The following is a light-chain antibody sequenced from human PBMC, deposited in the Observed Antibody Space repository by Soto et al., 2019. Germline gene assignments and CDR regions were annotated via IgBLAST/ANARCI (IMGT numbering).Light chain of an antibody. CDR1: QILLYNNTYNY. J-gene: IGKJ5*01. Sequence: EIVMTQSPLTLPVTPGEPASSSCRSIQILLYNNTYNYLDWYVQKPGQSPQLLIYFGSNRAPGVPDRFSGSGSGTDFTLKINRVEAEDVGTYYCMQALQSLTFGQGTRLEIK. CDR2: FGS. CDR3: MQALQSLT. V-gene: IGKV2-28*01.